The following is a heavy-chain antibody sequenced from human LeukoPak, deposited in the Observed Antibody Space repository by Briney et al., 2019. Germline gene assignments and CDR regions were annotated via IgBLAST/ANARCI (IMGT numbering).Heavy chain of an antibody. CDR3: ARQLAVAGTGGSHYYYYGMDV. V-gene: IGHV4-39*01. Sequence: PSETLSLTCTVSGGSISSSSYYWVWIRQPPGKGLEWLGSIYYSWSTYYNPSIKSRVTISVDTSKNQFSLKLSSVTAADTAVYYCARQLAVAGTGGSHYYYYGMDVWGQGTTVTVSS. J-gene: IGHJ6*02. D-gene: IGHD6-19*01. CDR1: GGSISSSSYY. CDR2: IYYSWST.